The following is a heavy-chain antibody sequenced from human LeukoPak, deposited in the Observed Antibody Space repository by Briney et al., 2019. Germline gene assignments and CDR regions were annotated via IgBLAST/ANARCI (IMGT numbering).Heavy chain of an antibody. Sequence: GGSLRLSCAASGFTFSSYAMHWVRQAPGKGLEWVAVISYDGSNKYYADSVKGRFTISRDNSKNTLYLQMNSLRAEDTAIYCCWGGGYAFDIWGQGTMVTVSS. V-gene: IGHV3-30*04. J-gene: IGHJ3*02. D-gene: IGHD3-16*01. CDR2: ISYDGSNK. CDR1: GFTFSSYA. CDR3: WGGGYAFDI.